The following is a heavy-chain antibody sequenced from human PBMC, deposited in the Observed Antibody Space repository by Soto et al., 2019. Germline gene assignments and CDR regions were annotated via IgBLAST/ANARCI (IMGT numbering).Heavy chain of an antibody. CDR2: IYYSGST. CDR1: GGSISSGSYY. J-gene: IGHJ5*02. CDR3: ARAITMVRGVTKGSWFDP. D-gene: IGHD3-10*01. V-gene: IGHV4-39*01. Sequence: SETLSVTCTVSGGSISSGSYYWGWIRQPPGKGLEWIGSIYYSGSTYYNPSLKSRVTISVDTSKNQFSLKLSSVTAADTAVYYCARAITMVRGVTKGSWFDPWGQGTLVTVS.